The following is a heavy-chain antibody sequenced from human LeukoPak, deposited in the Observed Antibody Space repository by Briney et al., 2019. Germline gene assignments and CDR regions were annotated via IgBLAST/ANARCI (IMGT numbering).Heavy chain of an antibody. CDR3: ARTPFDY. Sequence: ASVKVSCKASGGTFSSYAISWVRQAPGQGLEWMGTMNLNNGKADYALKFQGRVTMTRNTSTRTAYLEMTSLKSDDTAVYFCARTPFDYWGQGTLVTVTS. CDR2: MNLNNGKA. J-gene: IGHJ4*02. CDR1: GGTFSSYA. V-gene: IGHV1-8*02.